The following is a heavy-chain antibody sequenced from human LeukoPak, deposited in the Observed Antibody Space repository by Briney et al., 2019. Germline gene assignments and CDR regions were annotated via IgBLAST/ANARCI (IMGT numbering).Heavy chain of an antibody. Sequence: ASVKVSCKASGYTFTSYGISWVRQAPGQGLEWMGWLNPKTGATHYGQNFQGRLSLTRDTSIITAFMELTTLRPDDTAVYYCTRLDYTGNSAFDFDVWGQGTLVTVSS. J-gene: IGHJ3*01. CDR1: GYTFTSYG. CDR3: TRLDYTGNSAFDFDV. V-gene: IGHV1-2*02. D-gene: IGHD4-23*01. CDR2: LNPKTGAT.